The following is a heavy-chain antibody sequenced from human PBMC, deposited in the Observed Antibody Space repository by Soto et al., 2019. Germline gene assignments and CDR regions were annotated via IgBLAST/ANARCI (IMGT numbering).Heavy chain of an antibody. Sequence: ASVKVSCKASGYTFTNYYVQWVRQAPGQGLEWMGVIHPDGGHTTYSQKFQDRVTMTRDTFTSTIHMELSSLRSEDTAVYYCARGDNDYWGQGTLVTVSS. CDR2: IHPDGGHT. CDR3: ARGDNDY. J-gene: IGHJ4*02. CDR1: GYTFTNYY. V-gene: IGHV1-46*01.